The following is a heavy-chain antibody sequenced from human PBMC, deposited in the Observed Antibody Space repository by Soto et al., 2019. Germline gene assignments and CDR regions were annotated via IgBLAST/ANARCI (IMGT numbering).Heavy chain of an antibody. CDR2: ISPYSGNT. Sequence: QVQLVQSGDDVRKPGSSVKVSCKASGYIFVNYGLAWVRQAPGQGLEWRGWISPYSGNTHYASNVKGRLTMTTDTATSTAYMDLGSLTSDDAAVDYCEIVDNYVTPTPQDVWGQGTTVTVSS. J-gene: IGHJ6*02. CDR3: EIVDNYVTPTPQDV. D-gene: IGHD3-16*01. CDR1: GYIFVNYG. V-gene: IGHV1-18*01.